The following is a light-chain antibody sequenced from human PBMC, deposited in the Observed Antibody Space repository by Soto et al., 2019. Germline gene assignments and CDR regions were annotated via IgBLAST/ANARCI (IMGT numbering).Light chain of an antibody. CDR2: GAS. V-gene: IGKV3-15*01. Sequence: EMTQFSATLSVSPGERATLSCRASQRVTGNVAWYQQKHGQAPRLLIYGASTRATGIPGRFSGGVSGTEFTLTISRLQSEDVAVYYCQQYDNWPPEFGQGTKVEIK. CDR1: QRVTGN. J-gene: IGKJ1*01. CDR3: QQYDNWPPE.